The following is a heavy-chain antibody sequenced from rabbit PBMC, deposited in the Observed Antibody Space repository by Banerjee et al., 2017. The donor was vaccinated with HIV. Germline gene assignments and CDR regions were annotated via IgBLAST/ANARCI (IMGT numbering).Heavy chain of an antibody. CDR2: IYTSSGST. J-gene: IGHJ3*01. D-gene: IGHD1-1*01. CDR1: GFSFSSSYY. CDR3: ARNVIGYYYIDL. V-gene: IGHV1S40*01. Sequence: QSLEESGGDLVKPGASLTLTCTASGFSFSSSYYMCWVRQAPGKGLEWIACIYTSSGSTWYASWVNGRFSISKTSSTTVTLQMTSLTAADTATYFCARNVIGYYYIDLWGQGTLVTVS.